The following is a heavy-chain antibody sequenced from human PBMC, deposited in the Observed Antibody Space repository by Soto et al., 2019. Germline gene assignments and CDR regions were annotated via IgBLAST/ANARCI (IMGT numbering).Heavy chain of an antibody. J-gene: IGHJ5*02. V-gene: IGHV4-39*01. CDR1: VGSISSSSDY. D-gene: IGHD6-13*01. CDR2: IYYSWST. Sequence: QLQLQESGPGLVKPSETLSLTCTVSVGSISSSSDYWDWIRQPPGKRLEWIGSIYYSWSTYYNPSLASRVTISVDTSKNQFALKLTSVTAADTAVYYCARRSLPPGTNWFDPWGQGTLVTVSS. CDR3: ARRSLPPGTNWFDP.